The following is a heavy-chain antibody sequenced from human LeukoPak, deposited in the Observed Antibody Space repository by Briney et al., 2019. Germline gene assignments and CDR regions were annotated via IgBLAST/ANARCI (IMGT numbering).Heavy chain of an antibody. J-gene: IGHJ4*02. CDR3: AKGVRLWFAFYFDY. V-gene: IGHV3-23*01. Sequence: GGSLRLSCAASGFNLGNYAMSWFRQAPGKGLEWVSAISGNGYNTYYADSVKGRFTISSESSGNTLSLQMHNLRAEDTAVYYRAKGVRLWFAFYFDYWGQGTLVTVSS. CDR1: GFNLGNYA. CDR2: ISGNGYNT. D-gene: IGHD3-10*01.